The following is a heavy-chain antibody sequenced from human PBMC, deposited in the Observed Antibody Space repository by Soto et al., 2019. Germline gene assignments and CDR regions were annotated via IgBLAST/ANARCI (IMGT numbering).Heavy chain of an antibody. CDR1: GYTFSTSG. D-gene: IGHD6-6*01. Sequence: QAQLEQSGAEVKKPGASVKVSCKSSGYTFSTSGISWVRQAPGQGLEWMGWISTYNGDANYAQRFQGRVTMTTDTSTSTTFMELRSLRSDDTAVYYCAREGPRPYYYYGMDVWGQGTTLTVSS. V-gene: IGHV1-18*01. CDR3: AREGPRPYYYYGMDV. J-gene: IGHJ6*02. CDR2: ISTYNGDA.